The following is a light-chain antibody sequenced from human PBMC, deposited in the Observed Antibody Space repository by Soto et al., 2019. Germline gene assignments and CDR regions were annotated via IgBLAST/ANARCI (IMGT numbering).Light chain of an antibody. J-gene: IGLJ3*02. CDR2: DVT. CDR3: MCSAGGNNWV. Sequence: QSVLTQPPSASWSPGQSVTISCTGTSSDVGTHGYVSWYQQHAGKAPKLMIYDVTKRPSGVPDRFSGSKSANTASLTVSGLQAEDEADYYCMCSAGGNNWVFGGGTKVTVL. CDR1: SSDVGTHGY. V-gene: IGLV2-8*01.